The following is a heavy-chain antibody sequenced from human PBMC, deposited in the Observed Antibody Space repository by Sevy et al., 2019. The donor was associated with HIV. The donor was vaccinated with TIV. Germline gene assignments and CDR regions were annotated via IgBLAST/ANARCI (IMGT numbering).Heavy chain of an antibody. Sequence: GGSLRLSCVVSGFRFGSHAMSWVRQAPGKGLEWVSYISSSGTTIKYADSVKGRFTISRDNAKNSLYMQMNSLRAEDTAVYYCARVDANYDKGFDPWGQGTLVTVSS. CDR1: GFRFGSHA. V-gene: IGHV3-48*03. J-gene: IGHJ5*02. CDR2: ISSSGTTI. D-gene: IGHD3-22*01. CDR3: ARVDANYDKGFDP.